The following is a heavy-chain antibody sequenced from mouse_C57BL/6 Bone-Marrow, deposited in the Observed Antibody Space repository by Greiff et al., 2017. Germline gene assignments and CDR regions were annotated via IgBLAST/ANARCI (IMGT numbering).Heavy chain of an antibody. Sequence: VQLQQSGAELARPGASVKLSCKASGYTFTDYNMHWVKQSHGKSLEWIGYINPNNGGTSYNQKFKGKATLTVNKSSSTAYMELRSLTSEDSAVYYCARKLRSAWFAYWGQGTLVTVSA. CDR1: GYTFTDYN. D-gene: IGHD3-2*02. J-gene: IGHJ3*01. CDR2: INPNNGGT. V-gene: IGHV1-22*01. CDR3: ARKLRSAWFAY.